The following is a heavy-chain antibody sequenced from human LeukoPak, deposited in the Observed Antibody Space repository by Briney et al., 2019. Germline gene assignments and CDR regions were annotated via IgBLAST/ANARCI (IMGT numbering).Heavy chain of an antibody. D-gene: IGHD5-12*01. CDR2: IYYSGST. V-gene: IGHV4-30-4*08. Sequence: SETLSLTCTVSGGSISSGDYYWSWIRQPPGKGLEWIGYIYYSGSTYYNPSLKSRVTISVDTSKNQFSLKLSSVTAADTAVCYCARASYDSYRLPDYWGQGTLVTVSS. J-gene: IGHJ4*02. CDR1: GGSISSGDYY. CDR3: ARASYDSYRLPDY.